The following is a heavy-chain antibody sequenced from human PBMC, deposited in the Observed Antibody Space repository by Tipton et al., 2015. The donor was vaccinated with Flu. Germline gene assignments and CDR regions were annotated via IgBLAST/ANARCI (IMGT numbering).Heavy chain of an antibody. CDR2: LSGGGDTS. CDR1: GFTFSNYG. D-gene: IGHD2-21*02. Sequence: SLRLSCAASGFTFSNYGMSWVRQAPGKGLEWVSGLSGGGDTSYYADSVKGRFTISRDNSKSTLYLQMNNLRANDTAVYYCAKWGCTGGDCYPFDYWGQGTLVTVSS. V-gene: IGHV3-23*01. CDR3: AKWGCTGGDCYPFDY. J-gene: IGHJ4*02.